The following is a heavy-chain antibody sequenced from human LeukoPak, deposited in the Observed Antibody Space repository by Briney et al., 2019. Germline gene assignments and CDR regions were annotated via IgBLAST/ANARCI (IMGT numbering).Heavy chain of an antibody. Sequence: GGSLRLSCAASGFTFSNAWMSWVRQAPGKGLEWVSYISSSGSTIYYADSVKGRFTISRDNAKNSLYLQMNSLRAEDTAVYYCARKIKTAMGYYFDYWGQGTLVTVSS. CDR2: ISSSGSTI. D-gene: IGHD5-18*01. J-gene: IGHJ4*02. V-gene: IGHV3-11*04. CDR1: GFTFSNAW. CDR3: ARKIKTAMGYYFDY.